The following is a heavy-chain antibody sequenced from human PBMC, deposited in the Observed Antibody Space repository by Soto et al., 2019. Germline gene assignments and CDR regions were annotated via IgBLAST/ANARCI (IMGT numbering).Heavy chain of an antibody. V-gene: IGHV4-34*01. CDR2: INHSGST. CDR3: ARGPPYGSGSYYNGRLDY. D-gene: IGHD3-10*01. Sequence: QVQLQQWGAGLLKPSETLSLTCAVYGGSFSGYYWSWIRQPPGKGLEWIGEINHSGSTNYNPSLKSRVTISVDTSKNQFSLKLSSVTAADTAVYYCARGPPYGSGSYYNGRLDYWGKGTLVTVSS. CDR1: GGSFSGYY. J-gene: IGHJ4*02.